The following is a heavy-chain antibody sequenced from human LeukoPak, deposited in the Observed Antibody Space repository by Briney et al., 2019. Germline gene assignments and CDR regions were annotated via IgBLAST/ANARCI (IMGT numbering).Heavy chain of an antibody. J-gene: IGHJ4*02. V-gene: IGHV4-30-4*01. Sequence: SETLSLTCTVSGGSISRGDYYWSWIRQPPGKGLEWIGYIYYSGSTYYNPSLKSRVTISVDTSKNQFSLKLSSVTAADTAVYYCARVGGTFYMVRGVRYFDYWGQGTLVTVSS. CDR2: IYYSGST. CDR1: GGSISRGDYY. CDR3: ARVGGTFYMVRGVRYFDY. D-gene: IGHD3-10*01.